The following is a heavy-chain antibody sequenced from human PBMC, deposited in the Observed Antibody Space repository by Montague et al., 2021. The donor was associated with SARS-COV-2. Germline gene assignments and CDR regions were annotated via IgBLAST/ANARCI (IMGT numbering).Heavy chain of an antibody. J-gene: IGHJ4*03. Sequence: TLSLTCTVSGGSINSGCFYWSWIRQPAGKGLEWIGRIYPSGNTNYXPSLKSRVTISVDTSKNQISLKLSSVTAADTAVYYCASGFMGIYDFDFWGHGTMVTVSS. V-gene: IGHV4-61*02. CDR1: GGSINSGCFY. D-gene: IGHD5/OR15-5a*01. CDR3: ASGFMGIYDFDF. CDR2: IYPSGNT.